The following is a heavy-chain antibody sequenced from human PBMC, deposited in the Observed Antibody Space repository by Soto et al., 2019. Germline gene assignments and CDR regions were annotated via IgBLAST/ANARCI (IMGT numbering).Heavy chain of an antibody. D-gene: IGHD3-22*01. CDR1: GGTFSSYA. CDR2: IIPIFGTA. Sequence: QVQLVQSGAEVKKPGSSVKVSCKASGGTFSSYAISWVRQAPGQGLEWMGGIIPIFGTANYAKKFQGRVTITADESTSKAYMGLSSLRSEDTAVYYCASETYYYDSSGYSRFDYWGQGTLVTVSS. V-gene: IGHV1-69*12. CDR3: ASETYYYDSSGYSRFDY. J-gene: IGHJ4*02.